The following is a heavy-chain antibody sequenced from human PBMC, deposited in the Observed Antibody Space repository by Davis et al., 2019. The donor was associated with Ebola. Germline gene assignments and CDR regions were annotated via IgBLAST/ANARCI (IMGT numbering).Heavy chain of an antibody. J-gene: IGHJ3*02. D-gene: IGHD6-19*01. CDR2: IKQDGSEK. Sequence: GESLKISCAASGFTFSSYWMSWVRQAPGKGLEWVANIKQDGSEKYYVDSVKGRFTISRDNAKNSLYLQMNSLRAEDTAVYYCARIRGHRYSSGWYDDFDIWGQGTMVTVSS. CDR1: GFTFSSYW. V-gene: IGHV3-7*01. CDR3: ARIRGHRYSSGWYDDFDI.